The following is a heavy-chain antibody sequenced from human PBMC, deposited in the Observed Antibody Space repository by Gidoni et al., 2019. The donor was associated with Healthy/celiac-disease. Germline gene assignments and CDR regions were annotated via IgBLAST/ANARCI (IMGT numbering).Heavy chain of an antibody. J-gene: IGHJ6*02. CDR3: ARDGGYSSSWYYYYGMDV. CDR2: ISSRGSTI. Sequence: QVKLVESGGGLVKPGGSLRLYCAASGFTFSDYYMSWIRQAPGKGLEWVSYISSRGSTIYYADSVKGRFTISRDNAKNSLYLQMNSLRAEDTAVYYCARDGGYSSSWYYYYGMDVWGQGTTVTVSS. D-gene: IGHD6-13*01. CDR1: GFTFSDYY. V-gene: IGHV3-11*01.